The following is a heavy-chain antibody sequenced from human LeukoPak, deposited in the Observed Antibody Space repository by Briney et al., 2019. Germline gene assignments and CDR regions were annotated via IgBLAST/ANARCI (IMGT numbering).Heavy chain of an antibody. D-gene: IGHD4-17*01. J-gene: IGHJ4*02. CDR3: ARDTRIGATAGFYFDY. Sequence: ASVKVSCKTSGGSFSSSAIGWVRQAPGQGLEWMGRIIPILGVTNYAQKSQGRVTITADQSTSTVYMELSSLRSEDTAFYYCARDTRIGATAGFYFDYWGQGTLVTVSS. CDR2: IIPILGVT. CDR1: GGSFSSSA. V-gene: IGHV1-69*04.